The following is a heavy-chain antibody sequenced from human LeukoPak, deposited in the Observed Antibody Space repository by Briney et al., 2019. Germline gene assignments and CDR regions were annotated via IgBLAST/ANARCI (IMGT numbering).Heavy chain of an antibody. Sequence: GGSLRLSCAASGFTFSSYSMNWVRQAPGKRLEWVSSIGSSSSYIYYADSVKGRFTISRDNAKNSLYLQMNSLRAEDTAVYYCARDDENYGSGSYYNVFSYWGQGTLVTISS. CDR1: GFTFSSYS. J-gene: IGHJ4*02. D-gene: IGHD3-10*01. CDR3: ARDDENYGSGSYYNVFSY. V-gene: IGHV3-21*01. CDR2: IGSSSSYI.